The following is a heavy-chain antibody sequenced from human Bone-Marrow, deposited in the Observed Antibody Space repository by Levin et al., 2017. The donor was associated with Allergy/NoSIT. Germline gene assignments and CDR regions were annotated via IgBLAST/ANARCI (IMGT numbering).Heavy chain of an antibody. J-gene: IGHJ4*02. CDR1: GFTVSRNY. V-gene: IGHV3-53*01. CDR3: ASNADFGY. Sequence: PGGSLRLSCAASGFTVSRNYMNWVRQAPGKGLEWVSLIYSDGSTHYADSVRGRFTISRDNSKNTLFLQMTSLTVDDTAVYYCASNADFGYWGQGTLVTVSS. CDR2: IYSDGST.